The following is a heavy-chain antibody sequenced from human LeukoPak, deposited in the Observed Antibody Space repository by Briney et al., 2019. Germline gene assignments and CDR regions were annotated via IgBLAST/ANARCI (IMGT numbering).Heavy chain of an antibody. CDR2: NYTSGST. V-gene: IGHV4-4*07. D-gene: IGHD2-15*01. CDR3: ARILRYCSGGSCYSYFDY. J-gene: IGHJ4*02. CDR1: GGSNRSYY. Sequence: SETLSLTCTVSGGSNRSYYWSWIRQPAGKGLEWIGRNYTSGSTNYNPSLKSRVTMSVDTSKNQFSLKLSSVTAADTAVYYCARILRYCSGGSCYSYFDYWGQGTLVTVSS.